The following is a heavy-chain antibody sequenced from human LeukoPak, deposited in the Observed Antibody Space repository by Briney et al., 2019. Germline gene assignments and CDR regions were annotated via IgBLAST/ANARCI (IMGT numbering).Heavy chain of an antibody. Sequence: GGSLRLSCAASGFTFSSCEMNWVRQAPGKGLEWVSYISSRDSIIYYADSVKGRFTISRDNAKNSLYLQMNGLRAEDTAVYYCAITADYYDSSGPPQGFDPWGQGTLVTVSS. CDR3: AITADYYDSSGPPQGFDP. D-gene: IGHD3-22*01. V-gene: IGHV3-48*03. CDR2: ISSRDSII. CDR1: GFTFSSCE. J-gene: IGHJ5*02.